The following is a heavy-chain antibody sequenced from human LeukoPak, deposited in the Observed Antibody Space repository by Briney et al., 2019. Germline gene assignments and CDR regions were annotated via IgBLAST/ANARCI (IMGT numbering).Heavy chain of an antibody. CDR1: GYTFTGYY. D-gene: IGHD3-22*01. CDR3: ARGSGYYDSSGTFDP. V-gene: IGHV1-2*04. J-gene: IGHJ5*02. Sequence: ASVKVSCKASGYTFTGYYMHWVRQAPGQGLEWMGWINPNSGGTNYAQKFQGWVTMTRDTSISTAYMELSRLRSDDTAVYYCARGSGYYDSSGTFDPWGQGTLVTVSS. CDR2: INPNSGGT.